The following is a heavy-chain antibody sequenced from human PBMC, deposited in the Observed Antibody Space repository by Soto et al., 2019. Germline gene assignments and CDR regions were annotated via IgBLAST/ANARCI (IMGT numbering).Heavy chain of an antibody. CDR2: ISSGGAVS. CDR3: ARRLTGRTTGDWFDP. D-gene: IGHD1-1*01. V-gene: IGHV3-11*01. Sequence: VQLVESGGGLVKPGGSLRLSCAASGFVFSDYYMTWILQAPGKGLEWISDISSGGAVSNFADSVRGRFTISRDNTNNSLYLQMNNLRAEDTAIYYCARRLTGRTTGDWFDPWGQGTLVTVSS. J-gene: IGHJ5*02. CDR1: GFVFSDYY.